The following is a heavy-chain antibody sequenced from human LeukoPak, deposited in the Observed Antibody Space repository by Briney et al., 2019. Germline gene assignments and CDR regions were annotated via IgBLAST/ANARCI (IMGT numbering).Heavy chain of an antibody. D-gene: IGHD5-12*01. CDR1: GFTFNKYG. CDR3: AIPAWPRGAALGY. Sequence: GGSLRLSCVASGFTFNKYGMHWVRQAPGKGLEWVAVISYHGNQKNYAESVQGRFTVSRDNSNNTLYLEVNSLRPEDTAVYYCAIPAWPRGAALGYWGQGTLVTVSS. CDR2: ISYHGNQK. V-gene: IGHV3-30*03. J-gene: IGHJ4*02.